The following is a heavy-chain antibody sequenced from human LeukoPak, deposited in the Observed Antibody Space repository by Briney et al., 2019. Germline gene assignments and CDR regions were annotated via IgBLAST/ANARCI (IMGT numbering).Heavy chain of an antibody. Sequence: PSETLSLTCAVYGGSFSGYYWSWIRQPPGKGLEWIGEINHSGSTNYNPSLKSRVTISVDTSKNQFSLKLSSVTAADTAVYYCARSSDVYYYYYMDVWGKGTTVTVSS. CDR2: INHSGST. CDR3: ARSSDVYYYYYMDV. V-gene: IGHV4-34*01. D-gene: IGHD3-22*01. J-gene: IGHJ6*03. CDR1: GGSFSGYY.